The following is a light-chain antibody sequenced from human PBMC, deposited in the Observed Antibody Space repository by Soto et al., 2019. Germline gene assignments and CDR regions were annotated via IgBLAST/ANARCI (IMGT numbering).Light chain of an antibody. J-gene: IGKJ1*01. Sequence: EIVLTQSPATLSLSPGERATLSCRASQSIGSDLAWYQQEPGQAPRLLIYDASNRAPGIPARFGGSGAGTDFTLTISSLEPEDFAVYHCQQRAKWPRTFGQGTMVELK. V-gene: IGKV3-11*01. CDR3: QQRAKWPRT. CDR2: DAS. CDR1: QSIGSD.